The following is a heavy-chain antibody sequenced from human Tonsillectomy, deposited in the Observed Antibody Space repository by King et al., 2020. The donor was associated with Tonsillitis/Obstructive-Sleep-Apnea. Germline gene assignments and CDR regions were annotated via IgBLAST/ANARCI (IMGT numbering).Heavy chain of an antibody. V-gene: IGHV1-69*01. CDR1: GGTFSSYA. CDR2: IIPIFGTA. CDR3: ARRVRNRSIEARRDWFDP. Sequence: QLVQSGAEVKKPGSSVKVSCKASGGTFSSYAISWVRQAPGQGLEWMGGIIPIFGTANYAQKFQGRVTITADESTSTAYMELSSLRSEDTAVYYCARRVRNRSIEARRDWFDPWGQGTLVTVSP. J-gene: IGHJ5*02. D-gene: IGHD6-6*01.